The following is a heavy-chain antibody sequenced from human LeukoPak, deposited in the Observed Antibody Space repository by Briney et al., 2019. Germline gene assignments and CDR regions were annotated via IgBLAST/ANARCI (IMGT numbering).Heavy chain of an antibody. CDR3: ARSAYYYDSSSYWEHLPWYFDL. D-gene: IGHD3-22*01. V-gene: IGHV4-31*03. CDR2: IYYSGST. J-gene: IGHJ2*01. Sequence: SQTLSLTCTVSGGTISSGGNNWSWIRQHTGKGLKWIGYIYYSGSTYYNPSLKSRVTISVDTSKNQFSLKLSSVTAADTAVYYCARSAYYYDSSSYWEHLPWYFDLWGRGTLVTVSS. CDR1: GGTISSGGNN.